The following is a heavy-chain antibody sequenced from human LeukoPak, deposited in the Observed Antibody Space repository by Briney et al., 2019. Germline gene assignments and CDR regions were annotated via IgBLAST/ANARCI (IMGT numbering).Heavy chain of an antibody. CDR1: GYTFTSHG. V-gene: IGHV1-18*01. CDR3: ARDPSGTWGFDY. J-gene: IGHJ4*02. D-gene: IGHD7-27*01. Sequence: GASVKVSCKASGYTFTSHGLSWARQAPGQGLEWMGWISIYSGNTNYAQKFQGRISMTTDTSTSTAYMELRSLKSDDTAVYYCARDPSGTWGFDYWGQGALVTVSS. CDR2: ISIYSGNT.